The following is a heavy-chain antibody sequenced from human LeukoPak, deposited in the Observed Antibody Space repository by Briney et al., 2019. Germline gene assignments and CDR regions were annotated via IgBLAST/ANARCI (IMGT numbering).Heavy chain of an antibody. V-gene: IGHV3-9*01. CDR2: ISWNSGSI. Sequence: GGSLRLSCAVSGFTFDDYAMHWVRQAPGKGLEWVSGISWNSGSIGYADSVKGRFTISRDNAKNSLYLQMNSLRGEDTAVYYCARGHDYRHDPWGQGTLVTVSS. CDR3: ARGHDYRHDP. CDR1: GFTFDDYA. J-gene: IGHJ5*02. D-gene: IGHD4-11*01.